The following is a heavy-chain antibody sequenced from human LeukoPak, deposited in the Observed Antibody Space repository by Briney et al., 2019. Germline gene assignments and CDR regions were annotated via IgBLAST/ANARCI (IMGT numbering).Heavy chain of an antibody. V-gene: IGHV3-7*01. CDR1: GFTFSDYW. J-gene: IGHJ4*02. Sequence: GGSLRLSCAASGFTFSDYWMHWVRQAPGKGLEWVANIKQDGSEKYYVDSVKGRFTISRDNAKNSLYLQMNSLRAEDTAVYYCARDLRCCSSTSHPYYFDYWGQGTLVTVSS. D-gene: IGHD2-2*01. CDR3: ARDLRCCSSTSHPYYFDY. CDR2: IKQDGSEK.